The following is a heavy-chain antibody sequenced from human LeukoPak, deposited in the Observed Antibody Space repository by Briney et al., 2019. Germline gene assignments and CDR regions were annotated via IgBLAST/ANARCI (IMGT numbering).Heavy chain of an antibody. CDR3: ARDRRAKFLEPGFDY. CDR2: IYTSGST. CDR1: GGSISSYY. V-gene: IGHV4-4*07. Sequence: PSETLSLTCTVSGGSISSYYWSWIRQPAGKGLEWIGRIYTSGSTNYNASLKSRVTMSVDTSKNQFSLKLSSVPAADTAVYYCARDRRAKFLEPGFDYWGQGTLVTVSS. D-gene: IGHD3-3*01. J-gene: IGHJ4*02.